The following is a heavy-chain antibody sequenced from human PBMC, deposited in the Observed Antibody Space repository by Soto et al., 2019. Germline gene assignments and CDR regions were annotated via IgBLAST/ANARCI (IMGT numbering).Heavy chain of an antibody. Sequence: QVQLVQSGGEVTKPGASVKVSCKSSGYTFTSYRVSWVRQAPGQGLEWLGWISVYTGNTKQAQKFQDRVTLTTEAATSTAYMELRSLRSDDTAVYYCARDRCTTDRCYTHHFDVWGQGTTVTVSS. CDR3: ARDRCTTDRCYTHHFDV. CDR1: GYTFTSYR. V-gene: IGHV1-18*04. D-gene: IGHD2-8*01. CDR2: ISVYTGNT. J-gene: IGHJ6*02.